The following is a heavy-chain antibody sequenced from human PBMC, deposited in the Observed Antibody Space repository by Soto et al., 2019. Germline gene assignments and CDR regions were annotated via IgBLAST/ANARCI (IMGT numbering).Heavy chain of an antibody. Sequence: SETLSLTCAVSGGSISSGGYSWSWIWQPPGKGLEWIGYIYHSGSTYYNPSLKSRVTISVDRSKNQFSLKLSSVTAADTAVYYCARAGYYDSSGYPWWFDPWGQGTLVTVSS. CDR3: ARAGYYDSSGYPWWFDP. D-gene: IGHD3-22*01. V-gene: IGHV4-30-2*01. CDR1: GGSISSGGYS. J-gene: IGHJ5*02. CDR2: IYHSGST.